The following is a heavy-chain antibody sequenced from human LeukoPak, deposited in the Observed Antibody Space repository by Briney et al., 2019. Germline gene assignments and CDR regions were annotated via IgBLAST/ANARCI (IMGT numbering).Heavy chain of an antibody. CDR3: ARHQRGRAGATFDY. J-gene: IGHJ4*02. CDR1: GGSISNYY. V-gene: IGHV4-59*08. CDR2: IYYSGNA. Sequence: SESLSLTCTVAGGSISNYYWSWIRQPPGKGMEWIGFIYYSGNADYNPSLKSRVTISVDTSKNQFSLNLSSVTAADTAVYYCARHQRGRAGATFDYWGQGTLVTVSS. D-gene: IGHD1-26*01.